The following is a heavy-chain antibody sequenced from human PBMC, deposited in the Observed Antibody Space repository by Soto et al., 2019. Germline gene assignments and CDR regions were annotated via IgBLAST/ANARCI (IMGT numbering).Heavy chain of an antibody. Sequence: GGSLRLSCAASGFTFSMYWMHWVRQVPGKGPEWVSRINDDGSSTNYADSVKGRFTISRDNAKNTLYLQMNALRAEDTAVYYCTRGPRSTSAGTGAFWGQGTLVTVSS. V-gene: IGHV3-74*01. CDR1: GFTFSMYW. CDR2: INDDGSST. CDR3: TRGPRSTSAGTGAF. J-gene: IGHJ4*02. D-gene: IGHD6-13*01.